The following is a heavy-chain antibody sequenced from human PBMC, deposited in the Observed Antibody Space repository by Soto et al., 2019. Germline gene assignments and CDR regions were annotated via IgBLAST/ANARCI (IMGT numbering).Heavy chain of an antibody. CDR1: GYTFTGYY. CDR3: ARANFYDSSGYYPYYFDS. CDR2: INPNSGGT. V-gene: IGHV1-2*02. Sequence: QVPLVQSGAGVKKPGASVKVSCKASGYTFTGYYIHWVRQAPGQGLEWMGWINPNSGGTNYAQKFQGRVTMTRDTSISTAYMELSRLKYDDTAVYYCARANFYDSSGYYPYYFDSWGQGTLVTVSS. J-gene: IGHJ4*02. D-gene: IGHD3-22*01.